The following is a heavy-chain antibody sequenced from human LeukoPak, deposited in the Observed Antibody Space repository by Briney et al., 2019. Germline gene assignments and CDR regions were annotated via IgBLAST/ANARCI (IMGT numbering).Heavy chain of an antibody. V-gene: IGHV4-34*01. CDR3: ARGRLSRTPSHRVGYSLFDY. D-gene: IGHD3-22*01. CDR1: GGSSSGYY. J-gene: IGHJ4*02. Sequence: SETLSLTCAVYGGSSSGYYWSWIRQPPGKGLEWIGEINHSGSTNYNPSLKSRVTISVDTSKNQFSLKLSSVTAADTAVYYCARGRLSRTPSHRVGYSLFDYWGQGTLVTVSS. CDR2: INHSGST.